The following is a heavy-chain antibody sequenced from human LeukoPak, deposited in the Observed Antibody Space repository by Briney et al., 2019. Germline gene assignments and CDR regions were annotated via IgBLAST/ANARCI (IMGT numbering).Heavy chain of an antibody. V-gene: IGHV3-30*18. D-gene: IGHD5-24*01. CDR1: TFXXXX. Sequence: TFXXXXMHWXXXAPGXXLEGGXVISYDGSNKYYADSVKGRFTISRDNSKNTLYLQMNSLRAEDTAVYYCAKDLRGDGYHYYFDYWGQGTLVTVSS. CDR2: ISYDGSNK. J-gene: IGHJ4*02. CDR3: AKDLRGDGYHYYFDY.